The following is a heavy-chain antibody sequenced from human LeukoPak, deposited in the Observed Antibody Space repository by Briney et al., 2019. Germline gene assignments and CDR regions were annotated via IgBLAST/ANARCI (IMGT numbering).Heavy chain of an antibody. CDR1: GYTFTSYA. CDR3: AGCSGGSCYSGWFDP. D-gene: IGHD2-15*01. CDR2: INTNTGNP. V-gene: IGHV7-4-1*02. J-gene: IGHJ5*02. Sequence: ASVKVSCKASGYTFTSYAMNWVRQAPGQGLEWMGWINTNTGNPTYAQGFTGRFVFSLDTSVSTAYLQISSLKAEDTAVYYCAGCSGGSCYSGWFDPWGQGTLVTVSS.